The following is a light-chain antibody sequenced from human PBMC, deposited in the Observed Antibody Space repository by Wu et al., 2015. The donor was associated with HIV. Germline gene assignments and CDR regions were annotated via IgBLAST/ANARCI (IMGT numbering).Light chain of an antibody. Sequence: DIQMTQSPSSLSASVGDRVTITCRAGQSINTYLNWYQQKPGKAPNLLIYGASSLQGGVPLRFSGSGSGTTFTLTIRSLQREDFATYYCQQSYNTPYSFGQGTKLEIK. CDR1: QSINTY. CDR2: GAS. CDR3: QQSYNTPYS. J-gene: IGKJ2*03. V-gene: IGKV1-39*01.